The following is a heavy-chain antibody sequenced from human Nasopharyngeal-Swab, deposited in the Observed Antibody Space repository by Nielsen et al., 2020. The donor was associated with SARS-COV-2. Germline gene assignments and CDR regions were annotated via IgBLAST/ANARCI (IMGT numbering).Heavy chain of an antibody. V-gene: IGHV3-21*04. J-gene: IGHJ4*02. CDR2: ISSSSSYI. D-gene: IGHD3-22*01. Sequence: GGSLRLSCAASGFTFNNYNFNWVRQAPGKGLEWVSSISSSSSYIYYADSVKGRFTISGDNAKNSLYLQMNSLRAEDTAVYYCAISSGYYYPGFDYWGQGTLVTVSS. CDR1: GFTFNNYN. CDR3: AISSGYYYPGFDY.